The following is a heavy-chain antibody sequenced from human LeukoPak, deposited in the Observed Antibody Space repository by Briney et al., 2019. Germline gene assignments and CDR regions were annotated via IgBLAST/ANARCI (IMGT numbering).Heavy chain of an antibody. J-gene: IGHJ3*02. CDR3: ARRAVVADAFDI. CDR2: INPSGGST. CDR1: GYTLTELS. D-gene: IGHD2-15*01. V-gene: IGHV1-46*01. Sequence: ASVKVSCKVSGYTLTELSMHWVRQAPGQGLEWMGIINPSGGSTSYAQKFQGRVTMTRDMSTSTVYMELSSLRSEDTAVYYCARRAVVADAFDIWGQGTMVTVSS.